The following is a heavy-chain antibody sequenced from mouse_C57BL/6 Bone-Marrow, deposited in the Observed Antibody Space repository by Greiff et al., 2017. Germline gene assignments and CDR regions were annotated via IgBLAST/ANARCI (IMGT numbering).Heavy chain of an antibody. V-gene: IGHV5-12*01. J-gene: IGHJ4*01. CDR1: GFTFSDYY. D-gene: IGHD2-2*01. CDR2: ISNGGGST. Sequence: EVKLVESGGGLVQPGGSLKLSCAASGFTFSDYYMYWVRQTPEKRLEWVAYISNGGGSTYYTDTVKGRFTISRDNAKNTLYLQMSRLKSEDTAMYYCARKRVYYGYDDAMDYWGQGTSVTVSS. CDR3: ARKRVYYGYDDAMDY.